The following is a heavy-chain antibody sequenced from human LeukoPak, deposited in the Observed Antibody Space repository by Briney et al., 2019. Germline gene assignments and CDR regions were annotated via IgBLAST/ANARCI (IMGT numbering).Heavy chain of an antibody. V-gene: IGHV1-18*01. CDR2: ISAYNGNT. Sequence: ASVKVSCEASGYTFTSYGISWVRQAPGQGLEWMGWISAYNGNTNYAQKLQGRVTMTTDTSTSTAYMELRSLRSDDTAVYYCAGDPQSFYGDESGYWGQGTLVTVSS. CDR3: AGDPQSFYGDESGY. J-gene: IGHJ4*02. D-gene: IGHD4-17*01. CDR1: GYTFTSYG.